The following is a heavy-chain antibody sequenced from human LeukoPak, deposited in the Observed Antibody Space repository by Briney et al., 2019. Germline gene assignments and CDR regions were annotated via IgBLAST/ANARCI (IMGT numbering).Heavy chain of an antibody. J-gene: IGHJ6*02. CDR1: GFTFSSYA. CDR3: AKDLWFGEFAYYYYGMDV. CDR2: ISGSGGST. V-gene: IGHV3-23*01. Sequence: PGGSLRLSCAASGFTFSSYAMSWVRQAPGKGLEWVSAISGSGGSTYYADSVKGRFTISRDNSKNTLYLQMNSLRAEDTAVYYCAKDLWFGEFAYYYYGMDVWGQGTTVTVSS. D-gene: IGHD3-10*01.